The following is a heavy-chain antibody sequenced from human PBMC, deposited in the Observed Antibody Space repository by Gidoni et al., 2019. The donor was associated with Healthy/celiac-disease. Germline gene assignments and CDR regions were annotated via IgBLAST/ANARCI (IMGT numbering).Heavy chain of an antibody. CDR1: VGPISSGGYY. CDR2: IYYSGST. Sequence: QVQLQESGPGLVKPSQTLSPTCTVSVGPISSGGYYWSCFRQHPGKGLEWIGYIYYSGSTHYNPSLKSRVTISVDTSKNQFSLKLSSVTAADTAVYYCARVPDYGGNPLFDYWGQGTLVTVSS. J-gene: IGHJ4*02. D-gene: IGHD4-17*01. V-gene: IGHV4-31*03. CDR3: ARVPDYGGNPLFDY.